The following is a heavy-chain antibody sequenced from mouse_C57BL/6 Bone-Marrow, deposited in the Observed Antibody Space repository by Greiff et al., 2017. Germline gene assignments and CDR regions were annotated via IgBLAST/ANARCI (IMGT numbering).Heavy chain of an antibody. Sequence: VQLQQPGAELVRPGTSVKLSCKASGYTFTSYWMHWVKQRPGQGLEWIGVIDPSDSYTNYNQKFKGKATLTVDTSSSTAYMQLSSLTSEDSAVYYCARDGYDQYWGQGTTLTVSS. J-gene: IGHJ2*01. V-gene: IGHV1-59*01. CDR1: GYTFTSYW. CDR3: ARDGYDQY. D-gene: IGHD2-2*01. CDR2: IDPSDSYT.